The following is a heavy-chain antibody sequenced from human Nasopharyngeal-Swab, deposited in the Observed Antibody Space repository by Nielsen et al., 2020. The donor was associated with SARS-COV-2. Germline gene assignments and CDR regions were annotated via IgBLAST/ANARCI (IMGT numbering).Heavy chain of an antibody. V-gene: IGHV1-18*01. CDR2: ISAYNGNT. CDR3: ARSLGNSGYYYMDV. CDR1: GYTFTSYG. J-gene: IGHJ6*03. Sequence: ASVKVSCKASGYTFTSYGVSWVRQAPGQGVEWMGWISAYNGNTNYAQKLQGRVTMTTDTSTSTAYMELRSLRSDDTAVYYCARSLGNSGYYYMDVWGKGTTVTVSS. D-gene: IGHD1-26*01.